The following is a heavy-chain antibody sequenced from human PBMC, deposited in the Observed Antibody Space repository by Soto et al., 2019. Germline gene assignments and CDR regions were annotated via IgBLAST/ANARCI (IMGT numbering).Heavy chain of an antibody. D-gene: IGHD3-16*01. J-gene: IGHJ4*02. CDR2: ISGSGGTT. Sequence: EVQLLESGGGLVQPGGSLRLSCAASGFTFSSYAMHWVRQAPGKGLEWVSPISGSGGTTDYADSVKGRFTISRDNPKKKLYLQMNSVRAEDTAVYYGAKSQRLDYDYIWGSYLRYWGQGTLVTVSS. CDR1: GFTFSSYA. V-gene: IGHV3-23*01. CDR3: AKSQRLDYDYIWGSYLRY.